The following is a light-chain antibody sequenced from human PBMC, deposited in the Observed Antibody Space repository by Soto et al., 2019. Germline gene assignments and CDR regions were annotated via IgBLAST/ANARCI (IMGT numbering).Light chain of an antibody. CDR2: EAA. Sequence: DIQMTQSPSTLSASVGDRVTITCRASQYIHNYLAWYQQKPGEAPKLLIYEAANLESGVPSRFSGSGTGTVFPISSSRLQPDDFATYYGQQSNNYPWTFGQGTRVEI. CDR1: QYIHNY. J-gene: IGKJ1*01. V-gene: IGKV1-5*03. CDR3: QQSNNYPWT.